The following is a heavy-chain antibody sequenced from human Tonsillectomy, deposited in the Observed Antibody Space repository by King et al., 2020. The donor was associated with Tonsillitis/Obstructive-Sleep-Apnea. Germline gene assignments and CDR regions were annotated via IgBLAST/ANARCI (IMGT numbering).Heavy chain of an antibody. CDR1: GFTFSSFS. CDR3: ARGDGWLLDYSYMDV. J-gene: IGHJ6*03. V-gene: IGHV3-30*04. Sequence: VQLVESGGGVVQPGMSLRLSCAASGFTFSSFSMHWVRQAPGKGLEWVAAISYDGNNKYYADSVKGRFTISRDNSKNTLYLQMNSLRAEDTAVYYCARGDGWLLDYSYMDVWGKGTTVTVSS. CDR2: ISYDGNNK. D-gene: IGHD3-9*01.